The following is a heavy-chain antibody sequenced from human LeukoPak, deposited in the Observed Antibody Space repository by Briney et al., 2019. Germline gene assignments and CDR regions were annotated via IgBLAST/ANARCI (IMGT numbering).Heavy chain of an antibody. CDR1: GGTFSSYA. Sequence: SVKVSCKASGGTFSSYAISWVRQAPGQGLEWMGGIIPIFGTANYAQKFQGRVTITADKSTSTAYMELSSLRSEDTAVYYCARQIKGAINYDFWSGYYNYYYYYMDVWGKGTTVTVSS. V-gene: IGHV1-69*06. CDR3: ARQIKGAINYDFWSGYYNYYYYYMDV. J-gene: IGHJ6*03. D-gene: IGHD3-3*01. CDR2: IIPIFGTA.